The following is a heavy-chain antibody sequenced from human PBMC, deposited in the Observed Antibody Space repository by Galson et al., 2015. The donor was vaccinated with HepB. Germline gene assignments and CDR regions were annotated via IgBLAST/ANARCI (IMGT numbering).Heavy chain of an antibody. CDR1: AYIFSDYY. CDR3: ARGASGISYTMDV. D-gene: IGHD2-15*01. J-gene: IGHJ6*02. V-gene: IGHV1-2*06. CDR2: INPKSGVT. Sequence: SVKVSCKASAYIFSDYYIHWVRQAPGQGLEWMGRINPKSGVTNYAQKFRVRVTMTRDMSTGTAYMELDRLTSDDTAFYYCARGASGISYTMDVWGQGTTVTVSS.